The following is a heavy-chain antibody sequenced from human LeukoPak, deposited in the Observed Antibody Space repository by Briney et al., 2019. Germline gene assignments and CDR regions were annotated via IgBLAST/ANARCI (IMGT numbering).Heavy chain of an antibody. CDR3: ARENYYRIGRFDRAYLDD. CDR1: ASTFSTYA. V-gene: IGHV1-3*03. J-gene: IGHJ4*02. D-gene: IGHD3-10*01. CDR2: ISTGNGNT. Sequence: ASVKVSCKASASTFSTYAIHWVRQAPGQGLEWMGWISTGNGNTRYAKAFQDRVTITRATSASTVYMDLRGLRSEDMAVYYCARENYYRIGRFDRAYLDDWGQGTLVTVSS.